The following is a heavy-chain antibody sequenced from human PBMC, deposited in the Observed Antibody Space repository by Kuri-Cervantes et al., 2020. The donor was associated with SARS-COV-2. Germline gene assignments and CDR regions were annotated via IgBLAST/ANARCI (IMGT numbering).Heavy chain of an antibody. Sequence: GESLKISCAVSGFTFNNYAMTWVRQAPGKGLEWVSGINWSGGSTGYADSVKGRFTISRDNAKNSLYLQMNSLRAEDTALYHCATYDSSGSDYYYYMDVWGKGTTVTVSS. CDR3: ATYDSSGSDYYYYMDV. V-gene: IGHV3-20*01. CDR1: GFTFNNYA. J-gene: IGHJ6*03. CDR2: INWSGGST. D-gene: IGHD3-22*01.